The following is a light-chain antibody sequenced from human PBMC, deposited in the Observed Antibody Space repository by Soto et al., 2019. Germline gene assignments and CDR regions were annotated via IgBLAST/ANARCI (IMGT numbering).Light chain of an antibody. CDR2: KAS. Sequence: DIQITQSPASLSSYLLDIVTITCRASQTISSWLAWYQQKPGKAPKLLIYKASTLKSGVPSRFSGSGSGTEFTLTISSLQPDDFATYYCQHYNSYSEAFGQGTKVDI. J-gene: IGKJ1*01. CDR1: QTISSW. CDR3: QHYNSYSEA. V-gene: IGKV1-5*03.